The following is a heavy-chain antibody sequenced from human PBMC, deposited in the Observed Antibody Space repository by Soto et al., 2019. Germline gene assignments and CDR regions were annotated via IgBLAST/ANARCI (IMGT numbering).Heavy chain of an antibody. CDR3: ARDVLSPKIRYCSGGSCYDRFDY. D-gene: IGHD2-15*01. Sequence: ASVKVSCKASGYTFTSYGISWVRQAHGKKIEKIGRISAYNGNTNYAQKLQGRVTMTTDTSTSTAYMELRSLRSDDTVVYYCARDVLSPKIRYCSGGSCYDRFDYWGQGTLVTVSS. J-gene: IGHJ4*02. CDR2: ISAYNGNT. CDR1: GYTFTSYG. V-gene: IGHV1-18*01.